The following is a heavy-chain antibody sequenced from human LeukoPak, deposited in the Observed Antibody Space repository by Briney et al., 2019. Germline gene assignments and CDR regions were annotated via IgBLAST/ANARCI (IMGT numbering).Heavy chain of an antibody. Sequence: SETLSLTCTVSGGSISSSSYYWGWIRQPPGKGLEWIGEINHSGSTNYNPSLKSRVTISVDTSKNQFSLKLSSVTAADTAVYYCARGFMSIAARWGQGTLVTVSS. CDR3: ARGFMSIAAR. V-gene: IGHV4-39*07. J-gene: IGHJ4*02. CDR1: GGSISSSSYY. CDR2: INHSGST. D-gene: IGHD6-6*01.